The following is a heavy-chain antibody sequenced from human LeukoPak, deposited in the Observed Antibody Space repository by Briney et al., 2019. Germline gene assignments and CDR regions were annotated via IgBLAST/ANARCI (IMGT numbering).Heavy chain of an antibody. J-gene: IGHJ4*02. V-gene: IGHV5-51*01. CDR2: IYPGDSDT. D-gene: IGHD1-26*01. CDR3: ARPSGTYNRFDY. Sequence: GESLNISCKGSGYNFITSWIGWVRQMPGKGLEWLGIIYPGDSDTRYSPPFQGQVTISADKSISTAYLQWSTLKASDTAMYYCARPSGTYNRFDYWGQGTLVTVSS. CDR1: GYNFITSW.